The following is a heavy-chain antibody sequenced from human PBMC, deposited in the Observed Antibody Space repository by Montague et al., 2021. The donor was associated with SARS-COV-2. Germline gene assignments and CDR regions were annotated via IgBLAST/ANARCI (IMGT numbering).Heavy chain of an antibody. V-gene: IGHV4-59*01. D-gene: IGHD2-2*01. Sequence: SETLSLTCTVSGGSISSYYWSWIRQPQGRGLESIGYLSSSGGTNYNPSLKSRVTISVDTSKNYFTLRLSSVTAADTAVYYCASFRRTQLLFGTLYYGMDVWGQGTTVTVSS. CDR2: LSSSGGT. CDR1: GGSISSYY. CDR3: ASFRRTQLLFGTLYYGMDV. J-gene: IGHJ6*02.